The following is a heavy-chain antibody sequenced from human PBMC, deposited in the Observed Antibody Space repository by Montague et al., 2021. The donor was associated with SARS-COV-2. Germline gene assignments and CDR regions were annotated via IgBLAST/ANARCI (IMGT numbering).Heavy chain of an antibody. CDR2: IYYSWST. Sequence: SETLSLTCTVSGGSISSSSYYWGWIRQPPGKGLEWIGSIYYSWSTYYNPSLKSRVTISVDTSKNQFSLKLSSVTAADTAVYYCAADYGERDWFDPWGQGTLVTVSS. CDR1: GGSISSSSYY. J-gene: IGHJ5*02. D-gene: IGHD4-17*01. V-gene: IGHV4-39*01. CDR3: AADYGERDWFDP.